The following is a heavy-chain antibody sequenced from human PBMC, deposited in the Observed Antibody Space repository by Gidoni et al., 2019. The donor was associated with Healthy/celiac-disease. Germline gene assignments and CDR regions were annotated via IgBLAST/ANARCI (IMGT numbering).Heavy chain of an antibody. Sequence: QVQLVQSGAEVKKPGSSVKVSCKASGGTFSSYAISWVRQAPGQGLEWMGRIIPILGIANYAQKFQGRVTITADKSTSTAYMELSSLRSEDTAVYYCASSLAYCGGDCLWGQGTLVTVSS. CDR3: ASSLAYCGGDCL. J-gene: IGHJ4*02. CDR1: GGTFSSYA. V-gene: IGHV1-69*04. D-gene: IGHD2-21*02. CDR2: IIPILGIA.